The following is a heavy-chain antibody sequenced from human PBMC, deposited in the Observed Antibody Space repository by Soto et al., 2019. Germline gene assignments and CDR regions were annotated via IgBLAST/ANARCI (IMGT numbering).Heavy chain of an antibody. V-gene: IGHV4-34*01. CDR3: ARAVGGYDFWSASYYYYYYMDV. CDR1: GGSFSGYY. CDR2: INHSGST. J-gene: IGHJ6*03. Sequence: QVQLQQWGAGLLKPSETLSLTCAVYGGSFSGYYWSWIRQPPGRGLEWIGEINHSGSTNYNPSLKSRVTMSVDTSKHQFSLKLSSVTAADTAVYFCARAVGGYDFWSASYYYYYYMDVWGKGTTVTVSS. D-gene: IGHD3-3*01.